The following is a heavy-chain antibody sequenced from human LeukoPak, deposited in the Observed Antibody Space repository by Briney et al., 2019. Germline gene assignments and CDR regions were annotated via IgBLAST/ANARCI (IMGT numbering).Heavy chain of an antibody. D-gene: IGHD6-13*01. J-gene: IGHJ4*02. CDR2: TSYSGRT. CDR1: SGSVSGYY. V-gene: IGHV4-59*02. CDR3: ARTTGYSSTWELDS. Sequence: PSETLSLTFTVSSGSVSGYYRSWIRQSPGKGLEWIGYTSYSGRTNSNPSLKSRVTLSVDTSKSQFSLRLYSVTAADTAVYYCARTTGYSSTWELDSWGQGILVTVSS.